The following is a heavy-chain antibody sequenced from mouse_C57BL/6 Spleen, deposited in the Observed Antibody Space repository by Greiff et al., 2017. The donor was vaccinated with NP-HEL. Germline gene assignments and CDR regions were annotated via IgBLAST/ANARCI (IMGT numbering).Heavy chain of an antibody. V-gene: IGHV1-64*01. Sequence: VHLVESGAELVKPGASVKLSCKASGYTFTSYWMHWVKQRPGQGLEWIGMIHPNSGSTNYNEKFKSKATLTVDKSSSTAYMQLSSLTSEDSAVYYCARGSTTVGATEGYWGQGTTLTVSS. D-gene: IGHD1-1*01. CDR1: GYTFTSYW. J-gene: IGHJ2*01. CDR3: ARGSTTVGATEGY. CDR2: IHPNSGST.